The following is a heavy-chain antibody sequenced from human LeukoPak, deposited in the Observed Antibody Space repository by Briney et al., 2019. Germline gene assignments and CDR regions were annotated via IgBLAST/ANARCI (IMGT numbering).Heavy chain of an antibody. J-gene: IGHJ5*02. D-gene: IGHD3-10*01. V-gene: IGHV4-30-4*08. Sequence: SETLSPTCTVSGGSISSGDYYWSWIRQPPGKGLEWIGYIYYNGSTYYNPSLKSRVTISVDTSKNQFSLKLSSVTAADTAVYYCARTSLGGAWFDPWGQGTLVTVSS. CDR1: GGSISSGDYY. CDR2: IYYNGST. CDR3: ARTSLGGAWFDP.